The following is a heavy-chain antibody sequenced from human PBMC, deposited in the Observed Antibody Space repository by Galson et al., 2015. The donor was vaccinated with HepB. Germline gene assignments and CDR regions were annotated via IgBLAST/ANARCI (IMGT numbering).Heavy chain of an antibody. CDR2: TFYRSKWYN. Sequence: CAISGDSVSSNSATWNRIRQSPSRGLEWLGRTFYRSKWYNDYALSVKSRISINPDTSKNQFSLQLNSVTPEDAAVYYCARSTKKYDSLRHHHYYYGMDVWGQGTTVTVSS. CDR3: ARSTKKYDSLRHHHYYYGMDV. V-gene: IGHV6-1*01. CDR1: GDSVSSNSAT. J-gene: IGHJ6*02. D-gene: IGHD1-14*01.